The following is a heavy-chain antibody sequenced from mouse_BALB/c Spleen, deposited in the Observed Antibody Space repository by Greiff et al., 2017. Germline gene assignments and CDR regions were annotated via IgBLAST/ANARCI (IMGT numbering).Heavy chain of an antibody. V-gene: IGHV1-54*01. CDR3: ARRNPVDY. Sequence: VQLQVSGAELVRPGTSVKVSCKASGYAFTNYLIEWVKQRPGQGLEWIGVINPGSGGTNYNEKFKGKATLTADKSSSTAYMQLSSLTSDDSAVYFCARRNPVDYWGQGTTLTVSS. CDR2: INPGSGGT. CDR1: GYAFTNYL. J-gene: IGHJ2*01.